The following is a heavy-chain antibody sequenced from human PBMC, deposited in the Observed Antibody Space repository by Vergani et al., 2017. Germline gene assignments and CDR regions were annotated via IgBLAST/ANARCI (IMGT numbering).Heavy chain of an antibody. Sequence: QVQLVQSGAEVKKPGSSVKVSCKASGGTFSSYTISWVRQAPGQGLEWMGRIIPILGIANYAQKFQGRVTITADKSTSTAYMELSSLRSEDTAVYYCASSGRSYDILTGYYYYYGMDVWGQGTTVTVSS. CDR3: ASSGRSYDILTGYYYYYGMDV. CDR1: GGTFSSYT. V-gene: IGHV1-69*02. J-gene: IGHJ6*02. CDR2: IIPILGIA. D-gene: IGHD3-9*01.